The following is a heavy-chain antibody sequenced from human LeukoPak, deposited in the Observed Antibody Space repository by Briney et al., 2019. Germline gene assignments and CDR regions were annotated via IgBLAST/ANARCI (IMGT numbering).Heavy chain of an antibody. V-gene: IGHV3-48*02. J-gene: IGHJ4*02. CDR3: ARSIVATHFDY. Sequence: GGSLRLSCAASGFTFSSYSMNWVRQAPGKGLEWVSYISSSGSTIYYADSVKGRFTISRDNAKSSLYLQMSSLRDEDTAVYYCARSIVATHFDYWGQGTLVTVSS. D-gene: IGHD5-12*01. CDR2: ISSSGSTI. CDR1: GFTFSSYS.